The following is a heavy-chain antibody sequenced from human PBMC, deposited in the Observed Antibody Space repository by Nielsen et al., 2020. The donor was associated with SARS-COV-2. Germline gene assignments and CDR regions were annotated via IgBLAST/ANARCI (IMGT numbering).Heavy chain of an antibody. V-gene: IGHV3-21*01. Sequence: GESLKISCAASGLTFSTYSMMWVRQAPGKGLEWVSHISSSGSYIYYADSVKGRFTISRDNAKNSVDLQMNSLRAEDTAVYYCARDNWGRMDVWGQGTTVTVSS. D-gene: IGHD7-27*01. CDR2: ISSSGSYI. J-gene: IGHJ6*02. CDR3: ARDNWGRMDV. CDR1: GLTFSTYS.